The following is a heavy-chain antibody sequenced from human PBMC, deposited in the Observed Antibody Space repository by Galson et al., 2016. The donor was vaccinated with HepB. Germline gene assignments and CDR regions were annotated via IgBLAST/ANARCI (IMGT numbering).Heavy chain of an antibody. J-gene: IGHJ3*01. Sequence: SLRLSCAASGITFRDHYMSWIRQVPGKGLEWIAYISNTGNTLYYADSVKGRFTISRDNAKNSVFLQMNSLRADDTAPYYCATGSNYVIVPGSFEFWGQGTLVTVSS. D-gene: IGHD3-10*01. CDR3: ATGSNYVIVPGSFEF. CDR1: GITFRDHY. V-gene: IGHV3-11*01. CDR2: ISNTGNTL.